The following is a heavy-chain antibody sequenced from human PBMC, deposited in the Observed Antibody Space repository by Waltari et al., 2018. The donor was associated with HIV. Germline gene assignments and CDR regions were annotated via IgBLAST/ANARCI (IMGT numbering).Heavy chain of an antibody. D-gene: IGHD2-21*02. J-gene: IGHJ3*01. CDR2: ISGSGSTI. CDR1: RFNLSNYE. CDR3: ARDGHHGVTKRGNAFDL. Sequence: VQLVESGGGAAQPGGSLRHACVASRFNLSNYEMHWVRQAPGKDLDWISYISGSGSTIYYSDAVKGLFTISRDNAKNALYLRMNYLTAEDTAIYYCARDGHHGVTKRGNAFDLWGQGTMVTVSP. V-gene: IGHV3-48*03.